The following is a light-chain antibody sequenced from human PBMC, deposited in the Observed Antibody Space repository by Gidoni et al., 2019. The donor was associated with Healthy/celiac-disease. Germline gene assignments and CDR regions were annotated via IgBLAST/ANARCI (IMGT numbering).Light chain of an antibody. CDR1: PSLLHSNGYNY. V-gene: IGKV2-28*01. CDR2: LGS. Sequence: DIVMTQSPLSLPVTPGEPASISCRSSPSLLHSNGYNYLDWYLQKPGQSPQLLIYLGSNRASGVPDRFSGSGSGTDFTLKISRVEAEDVGVYYCMQALQTLLTFGGXTKVEIK. J-gene: IGKJ4*01. CDR3: MQALQTLLT.